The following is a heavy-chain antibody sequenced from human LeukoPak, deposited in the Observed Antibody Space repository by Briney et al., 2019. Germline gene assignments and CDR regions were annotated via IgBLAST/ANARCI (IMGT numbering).Heavy chain of an antibody. D-gene: IGHD1-26*01. CDR3: ARKAGQLLLDAFDI. V-gene: IGHV1-18*01. CDR1: GYTFTSYG. Sequence: ASVKVSCKASGYTFTSYGVSWVRQAPGQGIEWMGWISAYNGNTNYAQKLQGRVTMTTDTSTSTAYMELRSLRSDDTAVYYCARKAGQLLLDAFDIWGQGTMVTVSS. CDR2: ISAYNGNT. J-gene: IGHJ3*02.